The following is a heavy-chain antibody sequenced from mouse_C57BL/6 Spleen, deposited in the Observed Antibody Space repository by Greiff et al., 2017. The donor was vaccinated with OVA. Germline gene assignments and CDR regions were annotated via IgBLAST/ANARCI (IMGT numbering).Heavy chain of an antibody. CDR3: ARGYYYRKDYFDY. CDR1: GYTFTRYW. CDR2: LYPGSGST. D-gene: IGHD1-1*01. J-gene: IGHJ2*01. V-gene: IGHV1-55*01. Sequence: QVQLQQPGAELVKPGASVKMSCKASGYTFTRYWITWVKQRPGQGLEWIGDLYPGSGSTNYNEKFKSKATLTVDTSSSTAYMQLSSLTSEDSAVYYCARGYYYRKDYFDYWGQGTTLTVSS.